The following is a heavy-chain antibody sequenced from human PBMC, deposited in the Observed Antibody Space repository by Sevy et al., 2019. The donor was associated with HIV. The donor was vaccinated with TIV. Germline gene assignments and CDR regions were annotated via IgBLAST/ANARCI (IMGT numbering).Heavy chain of an antibody. CDR2: ISYDGSKK. Sequence: GGSLRLSCAASRFTFSTYTMHWVRQAPGKGLEWVAVISYDGSKKYYADSVKGRFTISRDNSKNTLYLQMNSLRLEDTAVYFCARTREGGDRCNRCYYYGMDVWGQGTTVTVSS. V-gene: IGHV3-30-3*01. CDR3: ARTREGGDRCNRCYYYGMDV. CDR1: RFTFSTYT. J-gene: IGHJ6*02. D-gene: IGHD2-21*01.